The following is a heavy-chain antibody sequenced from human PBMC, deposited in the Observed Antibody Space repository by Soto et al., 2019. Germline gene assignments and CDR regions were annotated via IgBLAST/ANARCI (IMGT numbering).Heavy chain of an antibody. Sequence: SVKGSCKASGGTFSSYSISWVRQAPGQGLEWMGGIIPIFGTANYAQKFQGRVTITADESTSTAYMELSSLRSEDTAVYYCAIEYSSSPPYYPIGYWGQGTLVTVSS. CDR3: AIEYSSSPPYYPIGY. V-gene: IGHV1-69*13. D-gene: IGHD6-6*01. J-gene: IGHJ4*02. CDR2: IIPIFGTA. CDR1: GGTFSSYS.